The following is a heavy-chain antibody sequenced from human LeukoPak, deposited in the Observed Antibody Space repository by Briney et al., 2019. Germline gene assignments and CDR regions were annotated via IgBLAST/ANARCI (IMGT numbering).Heavy chain of an antibody. CDR2: ISSSSSYI. D-gene: IGHD3-22*01. V-gene: IGHV3-21*01. CDR3: ARQYDSSGYYIEYYFDY. Sequence: PGGSLRLSCAASGFTFSSYSMNWVRQVPGKGLEWVSSISSSSSYIYYADSVKGRFTISRDNAKNSLYLQTNSLRAEDTAVYYCARQYDSSGYYIEYYFDYWGQGTLVTVSS. J-gene: IGHJ4*02. CDR1: GFTFSSYS.